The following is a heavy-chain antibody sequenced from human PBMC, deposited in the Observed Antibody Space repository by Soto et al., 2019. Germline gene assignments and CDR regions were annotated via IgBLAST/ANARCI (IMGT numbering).Heavy chain of an antibody. D-gene: IGHD6-19*01. J-gene: IGHJ4*02. CDR3: AHRPSGWYLFDY. CDR1: GFSLSTSGLG. V-gene: IGHV2-5*01. Sequence: QITLKESGPTLVRPTQTLTLTCTFSGFSLSTSGLGVGWIRQPPGKALEWLALIYWNDDKRYSPSLKARLTIIKDTSKNQVVLTMTNMDPVDXXXXYCAHRPSGWYLFDYWGQGTLVTVSS. CDR2: IYWNDDK.